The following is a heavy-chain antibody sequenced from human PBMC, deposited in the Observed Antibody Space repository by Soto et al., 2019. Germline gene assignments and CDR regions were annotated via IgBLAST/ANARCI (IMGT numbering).Heavy chain of an antibody. CDR2: IYTGGST. V-gene: IGHV3-53*04. CDR3: ARARTSGSIRDCGMDV. D-gene: IGHD1-26*01. CDR1: GFTVSGDY. J-gene: IGHJ6*02. Sequence: EVQLVESGGGLVQPGGSLRLSCAASGFTVSGDYMTWVRQAPGKGLEWLSVIYTGGSTYYADSVKGRFTISRHNSKNTLYLQMNSLRTEDTAVYYCARARTSGSIRDCGMDVWGQGTTVTVSS.